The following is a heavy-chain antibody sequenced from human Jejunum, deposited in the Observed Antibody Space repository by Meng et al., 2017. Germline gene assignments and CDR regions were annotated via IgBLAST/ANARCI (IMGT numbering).Heavy chain of an antibody. CDR1: GASISRTNW. J-gene: IGHJ4*02. CDR3: ARAYCTDVSCHDFFDS. Sequence: VQLQESGPGLVKPSGTLSLTCPVSGASISRTNWWSWVRQPPGKGLEWIGKIDPSESTHYNPSLKGRVTISADRSKNQFSLRLTSVTAADTAIYYCARAYCTDVSCHDFFDSWGQGTLVTVSS. D-gene: IGHD2-8*01. CDR2: IDPSEST. V-gene: IGHV4-4*02.